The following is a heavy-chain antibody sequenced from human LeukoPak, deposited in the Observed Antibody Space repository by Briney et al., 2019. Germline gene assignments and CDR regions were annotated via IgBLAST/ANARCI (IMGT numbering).Heavy chain of an antibody. CDR1: GGSISSYY. J-gene: IGHJ4*02. CDR2: IYYSGST. Sequence: SETLSLTCTVSGGSISSYYWSWIRQPPGKGLEWIGYIYYSGSTNYNPSLKSRVTISVDTSKNQFSLKLSSVTAAVTAVYYCARVSVVRGYFQYWGQGTLVTVSS. CDR3: ARVSVVRGYFQY. V-gene: IGHV4-59*01. D-gene: IGHD3-10*01.